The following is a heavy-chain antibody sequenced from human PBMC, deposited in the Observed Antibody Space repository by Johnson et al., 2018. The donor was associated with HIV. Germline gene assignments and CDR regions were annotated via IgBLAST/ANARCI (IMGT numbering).Heavy chain of an antibody. CDR3: AKDLGGSQFEWWATDYYDWSTAYPVHDPRAVVGVFDI. D-gene: IGHD3-3*01. V-gene: IGHV3-30*19. CDR1: GFNFSNYG. CDR2: ISYDGSNK. Sequence: QVQLVESGGGVVQPGGSLRLSCAASGFNFSNYGIHWVRQAPGKGLEWVAVISYDGSNKYYADSVKGRFTISRDNSKNTLYLHMNSLRIEDTAVYHCAKDLGGSQFEWWATDYYDWSTAYPVHDPRAVVGVFDIWGQGTMVTVSS. J-gene: IGHJ3*02.